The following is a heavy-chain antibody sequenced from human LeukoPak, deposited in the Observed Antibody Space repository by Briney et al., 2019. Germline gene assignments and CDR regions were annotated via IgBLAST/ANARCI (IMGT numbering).Heavy chain of an antibody. CDR2: IYTSGSA. J-gene: IGHJ2*01. D-gene: IGHD3-3*01. CDR1: GGSISSYY. V-gene: IGHV4-4*07. CDR3: ARHLPNYDFWSGYYNYWYFDL. Sequence: PSETLSLTCTVSGGSISSYYWSWIRQPAGKGPEWIGRIYTSGSANYNPSLKSRVTISVDTSKNQFSLKLSSVTAADTAVYYCARHLPNYDFWSGYYNYWYFDLWGRGTLVTVSS.